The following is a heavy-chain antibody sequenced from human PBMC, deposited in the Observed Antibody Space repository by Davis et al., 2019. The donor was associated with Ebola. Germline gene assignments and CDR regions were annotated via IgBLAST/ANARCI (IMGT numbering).Heavy chain of an antibody. J-gene: IGHJ4*02. V-gene: IGHV4-34*01. CDR3: ARGVVVSPIDY. CDR1: GGSFSGYY. D-gene: IGHD3-22*01. CDR2: INHSGST. Sequence: ESLKISCAVYGGSFSGYYWSWIRQPPGKGLEWIGEINHSGSTNYNPSLKSRVTISVDTSKNQFSLKLSSVTAADTAVYYCARGVVVSPIDYWGQGTLVTVSS.